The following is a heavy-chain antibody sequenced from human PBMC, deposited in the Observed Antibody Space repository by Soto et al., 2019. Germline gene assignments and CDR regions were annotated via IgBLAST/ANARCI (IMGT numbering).Heavy chain of an antibody. CDR2: IYYSGST. D-gene: IGHD6-19*01. Sequence: SETLSLTCTVSGGSISSYYWSWIRQPPGKGLEWIGYIYYSGSTNYNPSLKSRVTISVDTSKNQFSLKLSSVTAADTAVYYCARRLGHKVAGTHNWFDPWGQGTLVTVSS. J-gene: IGHJ5*02. V-gene: IGHV4-59*08. CDR1: GGSISSYY. CDR3: ARRLGHKVAGTHNWFDP.